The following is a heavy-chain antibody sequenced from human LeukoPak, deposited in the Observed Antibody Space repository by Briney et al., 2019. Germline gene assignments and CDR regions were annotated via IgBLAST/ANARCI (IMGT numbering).Heavy chain of an antibody. V-gene: IGHV4-30-2*01. J-gene: IGHJ4*02. CDR3: ARSMGDYGDYEDYFDY. CDR1: GGSISSGGYY. CDR2: IYHSGST. D-gene: IGHD4-17*01. Sequence: PSQTLSLTCTVSGGSISSGGYYWSWIRQPPGKGLEWIGYIYHSGSTYYNPSLKSRVTISVDTSKNQFSLKLSSVTAADTAVYYCARSMGDYGDYEDYFDYWGQGTLVTVSS.